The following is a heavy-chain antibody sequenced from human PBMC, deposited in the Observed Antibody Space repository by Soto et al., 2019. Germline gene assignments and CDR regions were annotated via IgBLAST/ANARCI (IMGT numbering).Heavy chain of an antibody. J-gene: IGHJ6*02. V-gene: IGHV3-9*01. CDR1: GFNFDDNA. CDR3: VKDRKRTYCYYGMDV. CDR2: ITWNSGSI. Sequence: EVQLVESGGGLVQPGRSLRLSCAASGFNFDDNAMHWVRQAPGKGLEWVSGITWNSGSIGYADSVKGRFTISRDNAKNSLYLQMNSLRVEDTALYYCVKDRKRTYCYYGMDVWGHGTTVTVSS.